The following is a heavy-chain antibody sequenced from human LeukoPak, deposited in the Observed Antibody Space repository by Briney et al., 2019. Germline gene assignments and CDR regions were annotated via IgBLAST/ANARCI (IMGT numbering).Heavy chain of an antibody. V-gene: IGHV3-48*02. CDR2: ISSSSTTI. Sequence: GGSLKLSRAASGISFSSQSMNWVRQAPGKGLEWVSYISSSSTTIYYADSVKGRFTISRDNAKNSLYLQMNSLRDEDTAVYYCARAPSFVGPYDYWGQGTLATVSS. CDR1: GISFSSQS. CDR3: ARAPSFVGPYDY. J-gene: IGHJ4*02. D-gene: IGHD1-26*01.